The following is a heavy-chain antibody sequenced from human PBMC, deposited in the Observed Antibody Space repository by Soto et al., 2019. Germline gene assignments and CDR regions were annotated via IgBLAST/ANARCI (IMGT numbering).Heavy chain of an antibody. CDR2: ISGSGGST. V-gene: IGHV3-23*01. CDR1: GFTFSSYA. Sequence: GGSLRLSCAASGFTFSSYAMSWVRQAPGKGLEWVSAISGSGGSTYYADSVKGRFTISRDNSKNTLYLQMNSLRAEDTAVYYCAKGGSIQYYDGSGAEYDPWGQGTLVTVS. D-gene: IGHD3-10*01. CDR3: AKGGSIQYYDGSGAEYDP. J-gene: IGHJ5*02.